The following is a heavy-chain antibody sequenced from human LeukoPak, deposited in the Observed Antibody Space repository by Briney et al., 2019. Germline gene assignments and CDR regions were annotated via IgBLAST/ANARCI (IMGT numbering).Heavy chain of an antibody. Sequence: ASVTVSCTASGYTFTGYYMHWVRQAPGQGLEWMGWINPNSGGTNYAQKFQGRVTMTRDTSISTAYMELSRLRSDDTAVYYCARGTRRITIFGVVISSTNFDPWGQGTLVTVSS. CDR3: ARGTRRITIFGVVISSTNFDP. V-gene: IGHV1-2*02. D-gene: IGHD3-3*01. CDR1: GYTFTGYY. J-gene: IGHJ5*02. CDR2: INPNSGGT.